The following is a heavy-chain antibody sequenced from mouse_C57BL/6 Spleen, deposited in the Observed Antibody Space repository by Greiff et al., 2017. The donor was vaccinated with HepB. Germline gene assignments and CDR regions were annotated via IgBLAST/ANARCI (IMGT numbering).Heavy chain of an antibody. V-gene: IGHV1-55*01. CDR3: ASTVGATRGYFDV. D-gene: IGHD1-1*01. Sequence: QVQLQEPGAELVKPGASVKMSCKASGYTFTSDWITWVKQRPGQGLEWIGDIYPGSGSTNYNEKFKSKATLTVDTSSSTAYMQLSSVTSEDSAVYYCASTVGATRGYFDVWGTGTTVTVSS. CDR1: GYTFTSDW. CDR2: IYPGSGST. J-gene: IGHJ1*03.